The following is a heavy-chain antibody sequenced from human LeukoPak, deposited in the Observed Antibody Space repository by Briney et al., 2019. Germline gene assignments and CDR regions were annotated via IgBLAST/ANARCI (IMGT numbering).Heavy chain of an antibody. CDR3: ARSQGVRGVLTRRGYFDY. CDR1: GFTFSSYA. CDR2: ISYDGSNK. D-gene: IGHD3-10*01. J-gene: IGHJ4*03. V-gene: IGHV3-30*04. Sequence: GGSLRLSCAASGFTFSSYAMHWVRQAPGKGLEWVAVISYDGSNKYYADSAKGRFTISRDNSKNTLYLQMNSLRAEDTAVYYCARSQGVRGVLTRRGYFDYWGQGTLVTVSS.